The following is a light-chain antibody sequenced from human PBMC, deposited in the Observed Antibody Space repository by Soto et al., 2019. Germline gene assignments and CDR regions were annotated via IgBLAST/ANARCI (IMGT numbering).Light chain of an antibody. CDR3: VSYTDTDTLV. V-gene: IGLV2-14*01. J-gene: IGLJ1*01. Sequence: QSELTQPASVSGSRGQSIIISCVGRNTDVGQDKSVSWYQQGPGKAPKLLIFEVTNRPSGVSNRFSGSRSGNTASLTISGLQPDDEGDYFCVSYTDTDTLVFGTGTKVTV. CDR2: EVT. CDR1: NTDVGQDKS.